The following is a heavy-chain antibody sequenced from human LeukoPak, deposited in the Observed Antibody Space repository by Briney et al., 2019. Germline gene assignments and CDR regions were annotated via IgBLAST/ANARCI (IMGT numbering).Heavy chain of an antibody. V-gene: IGHV4-39*01. D-gene: IGHD3-10*01. J-gene: IGHJ6*03. Sequence: PSETLSLICTVSGGSISSSSYYWGWICQPPGKGLEWIGSIYYSGGTYYNPSLKSRVTISVDTSKNQFSLKLSSVTAADTAVYYCARQGNYYGSGSYYNGYYYYMDVWGKGTTVTVSS. CDR1: GGSISSSSYY. CDR2: IYYSGGT. CDR3: ARQGNYYGSGSYYNGYYYYMDV.